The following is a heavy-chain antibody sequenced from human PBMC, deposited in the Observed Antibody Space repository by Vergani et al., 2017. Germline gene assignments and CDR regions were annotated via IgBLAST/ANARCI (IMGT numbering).Heavy chain of an antibody. CDR1: GFTFSNYD. J-gene: IGHJ4*02. CDR3: AGPQRTSAYYYGGFDD. V-gene: IGHV3-33*05. D-gene: IGHD3-22*01. Sequence: QVQRVESGGGVVQPGGSLRLSCAASGFTFSNYDMHWVRQAPGRGLERVAFIKYNEKRKEYEDSVKGRFTISRDISKNTLSLQMNSLTAEDTAIYYCAGPQRTSAYYYGGFDDWGQGILVTVSS. CDR2: IKYNEKRK.